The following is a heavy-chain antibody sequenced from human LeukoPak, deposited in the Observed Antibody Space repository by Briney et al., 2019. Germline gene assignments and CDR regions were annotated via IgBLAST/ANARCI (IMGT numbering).Heavy chain of an antibody. J-gene: IGHJ4*02. CDR1: GGSFSGYY. V-gene: IGHV4-34*01. D-gene: IGHD1-26*01. CDR3: ARDKGSGSYRLFDY. Sequence: SETLSLTCAVYGGSFSGYYWSWIRQPPGKGLEWIGEINHSGSTNYNPSLKSRVTMSVDTSKNQLSLKLSSVTAADTAVYYCARDKGSGSYRLFDYWGQGTLVTVSS. CDR2: INHSGST.